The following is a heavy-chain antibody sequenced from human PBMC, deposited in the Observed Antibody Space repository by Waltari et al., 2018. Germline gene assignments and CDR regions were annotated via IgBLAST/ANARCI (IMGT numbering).Heavy chain of an antibody. D-gene: IGHD2-8*01. V-gene: IGHV3-23*04. J-gene: IGHJ4*02. CDR2: ISGIGYIT. CDR1: GFPFSSFI. Sequence: EVQLVESGGGLVQPGGFLRLSCAGSGFPFSSFIMHWVRQAPGNGLEWVSVISGIGYITSYADSVKGRFTISRDTSKNTLYLLLNSLRPGDTAIYYCASAPRPEVSAPFDFWGRGTLVTVSS. CDR3: ASAPRPEVSAPFDF.